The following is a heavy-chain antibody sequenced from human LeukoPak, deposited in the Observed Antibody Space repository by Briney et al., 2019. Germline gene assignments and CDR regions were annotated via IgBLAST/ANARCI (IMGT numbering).Heavy chain of an antibody. CDR2: IYYSGST. Sequence: SETLSLTCTVSGGSISSSSYCWGWIRQPPGKGLEWIGSIYYSGSTYYNPSLKSRVTISVDTSKNQFSLKLSSVTAADTAVYYCEGSGSYREVYYYYGMDVWGQGTTVTVSS. D-gene: IGHD3-16*02. CDR3: EGSGSYREVYYYYGMDV. V-gene: IGHV4-39*01. CDR1: GGSISSSSYC. J-gene: IGHJ6*02.